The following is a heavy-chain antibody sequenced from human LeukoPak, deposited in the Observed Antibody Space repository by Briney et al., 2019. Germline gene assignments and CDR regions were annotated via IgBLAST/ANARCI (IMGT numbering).Heavy chain of an antibody. V-gene: IGHV1-69*04. D-gene: IGHD3-22*01. Sequence: SVKVSCKASGGTFSSYAISWVRQAPGQGLEWMGRIIPILGIANYAQKFQGRVTITADKSTSTAYMELSGLRSEDTAVYYCASPNTYYYDSSGYYGFDYWGQGTLVTVSS. CDR2: IIPILGIA. CDR3: ASPNTYYYDSSGYYGFDY. J-gene: IGHJ4*02. CDR1: GGTFSSYA.